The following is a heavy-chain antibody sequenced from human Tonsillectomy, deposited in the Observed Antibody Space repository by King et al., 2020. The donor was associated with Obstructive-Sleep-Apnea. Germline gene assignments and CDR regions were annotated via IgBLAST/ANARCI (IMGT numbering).Heavy chain of an antibody. CDR2: IYYSGST. CDR1: GGSISSGGYY. Sequence: QLQESGPGLVKPSQTLSLTCTVSGGSISSGGYYWSWIRQHPGKGLEWIGYIYYSGSTYYNPSLTSRVTISVETSKKQFSLKLSSVTAADTAVYYCARSGRPHYFAYWGQGTLVTVSS. J-gene: IGHJ4*02. D-gene: IGHD1-1*01. V-gene: IGHV4-31*03. CDR3: ARSGRPHYFAY.